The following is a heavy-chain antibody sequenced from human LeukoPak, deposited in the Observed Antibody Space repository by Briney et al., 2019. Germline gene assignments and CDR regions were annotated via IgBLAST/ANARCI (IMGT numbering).Heavy chain of an antibody. CDR2: INPSGGST. D-gene: IGHD3-22*01. J-gene: IGHJ3*02. CDR1: GYTFTSYY. V-gene: IGHV1-46*01. CDR3: ARDQYYDSSGYYYGFVLEAAFDI. Sequence: ASVKVSCKASGYTFTSYYMHWVRQAPGQGLEWMGIINPSGGSTSYAQKFQGRVTMTRDTSTSTVYMELSSLRSEDTAVYYCARDQYYDSSGYYYGFVLEAAFDIWGQGTMVTVS.